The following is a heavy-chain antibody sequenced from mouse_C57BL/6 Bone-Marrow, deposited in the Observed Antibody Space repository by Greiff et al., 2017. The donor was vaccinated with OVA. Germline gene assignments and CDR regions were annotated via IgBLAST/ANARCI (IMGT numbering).Heavy chain of an antibody. J-gene: IGHJ4*01. V-gene: IGHV7-3*01. Sequence: EVKLMESGGGLVQPGGSLSLSCAASGFTFTDYYMSWVRQPPGKALEWLGFIRNKANGYTTEYSASVKGRFTISRDNSQSILYLQMNALRAEDSATYYCARYIPYDGYPDYAMDYWGQGTSVTVSS. CDR3: ARYIPYDGYPDYAMDY. D-gene: IGHD2-3*01. CDR1: GFTFTDYY. CDR2: IRNKANGYTT.